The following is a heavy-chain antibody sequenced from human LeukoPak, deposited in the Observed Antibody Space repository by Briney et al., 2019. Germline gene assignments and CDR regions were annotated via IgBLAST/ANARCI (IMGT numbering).Heavy chain of an antibody. D-gene: IGHD6-13*01. J-gene: IGHJ4*02. V-gene: IGHV4-59*08. CDR2: IYYSGST. CDR1: GGSISSYY. CDR3: ARLGEHSSSPDY. Sequence: SETLSLTCTVSGGSISSYYWSWIRRPPGKGLEWIGYIYYSGSTNYNPSLKSRVTISVDTSKNQFSLKLSSVTAADTAVYYCARLGEHSSSPDYWGQGTLVTVSS.